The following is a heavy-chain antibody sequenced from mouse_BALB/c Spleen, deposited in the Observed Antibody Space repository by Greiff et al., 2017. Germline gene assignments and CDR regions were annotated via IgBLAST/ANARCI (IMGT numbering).Heavy chain of an antibody. V-gene: IGHV1-54*01. Sequence: QVQLKQSGAELVRPGTSVKVSCKASGYAFTNYLIEWVKQRPGQGLEWIGVINPGSGGTNYNEKFKGKATLTADKSSSTAYMQLSSLTSDDSAVYFCARLLGGNYFDYWGQGTTLTVSS. CDR3: ARLLGGNYFDY. J-gene: IGHJ2*01. D-gene: IGHD1-1*01. CDR2: INPGSGGT. CDR1: GYAFTNYL.